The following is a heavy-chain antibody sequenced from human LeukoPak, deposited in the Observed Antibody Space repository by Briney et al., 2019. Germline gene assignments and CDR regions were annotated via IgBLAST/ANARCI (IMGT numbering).Heavy chain of an antibody. Sequence: GGTLSLSCAASGFTFSDYYLSWIRQAPGKGLEWVSYISSRRSHTNYADSVKVQFPIPKDNAKTTLYLQMNSLRAEDTAVYYCARFSSGWYYFDYWGQGTLVTVSS. CDR1: GFTFSDYY. D-gene: IGHD6-19*01. CDR3: ARFSSGWYYFDY. CDR2: ISSRRSHT. J-gene: IGHJ4*02. V-gene: IGHV3-11*03.